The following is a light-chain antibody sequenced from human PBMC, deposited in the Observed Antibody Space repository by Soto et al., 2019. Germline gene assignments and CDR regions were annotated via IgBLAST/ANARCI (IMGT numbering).Light chain of an antibody. CDR2: DVS. J-gene: IGLJ2*01. CDR3: SSYRSNSALVV. V-gene: IGLV2-14*03. CDR1: SSDVGGSNY. Sequence: QSALAQPASVSGSPGQSITISCTGSSSDVGGSNYVSWYQQHPGKAPKLMIYDVSDRPSGVSNRFSGSKSGDTASLTISGLQSEDEADYYCSSYRSNSALVVFGGGTQLTVL.